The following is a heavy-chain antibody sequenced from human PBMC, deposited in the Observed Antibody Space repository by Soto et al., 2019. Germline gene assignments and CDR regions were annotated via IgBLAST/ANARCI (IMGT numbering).Heavy chain of an antibody. CDR1: GFTFSSYS. V-gene: IGHV3-21*01. D-gene: IGHD3-10*01. J-gene: IGHJ4*02. CDR3: ARSGWGSGSYYNDLDY. Sequence: SLRLSCAASGFTFSSYSMNWVRQAPGKGLEWVSSISSSSSYIYYADSVKGRFTISRDNAKNSLYLQMNSLRAEDTAVYYCARSGWGSGSYYNDLDYWGQGTLVTVSS. CDR2: ISSSSSYI.